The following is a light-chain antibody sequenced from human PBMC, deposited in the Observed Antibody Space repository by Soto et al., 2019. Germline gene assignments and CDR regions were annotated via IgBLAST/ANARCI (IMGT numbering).Light chain of an antibody. J-gene: IGLJ2*01. CDR1: SSNIGTYY. V-gene: IGLV1-51*01. CDR2: DNN. CDR3: GTWDSSLSAVV. Sequence: QSVLTQPPSVSAAPGQKVAISCSGSSSNIGTYYVSWYQHLPGAAPKLLIYDNNERPSGIPDRFSGSKSGTSATLDITGLQTEDEADYHCGTWDSSLSAVVFGGGTKVTVL.